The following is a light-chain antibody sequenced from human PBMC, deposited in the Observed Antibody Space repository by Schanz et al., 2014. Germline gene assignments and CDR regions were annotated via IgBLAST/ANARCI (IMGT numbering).Light chain of an antibody. Sequence: QSVLTQPPSVSGAPGQRVTISCTGSSSNIGAGYDVHWYQQPPGAAPKLLMFTNIHRPAGVPDRFSGSKSGTSASLAISGLQAEDEAYYYCAAWDDSLNGHVVFGGGTKLTVL. V-gene: IGLV1-40*01. CDR3: AAWDDSLNGHVV. CDR1: SSNIGAGYD. CDR2: TNI. J-gene: IGLJ2*01.